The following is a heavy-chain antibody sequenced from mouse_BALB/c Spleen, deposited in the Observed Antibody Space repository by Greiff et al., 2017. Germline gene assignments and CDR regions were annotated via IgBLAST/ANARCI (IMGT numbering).Heavy chain of an antibody. V-gene: IGHV3-2*02. J-gene: IGHJ2*01. Sequence: ESGPGLVKPSQSLSLTCTVTGYSITSDYAWNWIRQFPGNKLEWMGYISYSGSTSYNPSLKSRISITRDTSKNQFFLQLNSVTTEDTATYYCASPFYGHWGQGTTLTVSS. CDR1: GYSITSDYA. D-gene: IGHD1-1*01. CDR2: ISYSGST. CDR3: ASPFYGH.